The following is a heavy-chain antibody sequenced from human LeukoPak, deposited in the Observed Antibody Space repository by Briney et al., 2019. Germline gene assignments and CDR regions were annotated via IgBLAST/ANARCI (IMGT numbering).Heavy chain of an antibody. CDR1: GYTFTSYY. J-gene: IGHJ4*02. CDR2: INPSSENT. CDR3: ARLWPIVGATSSVDF. Sequence: ASVKVSCKASGYTFTSYYMYWVRQAPGQGLEWMGMINPSSENTTYAQRFQGRVTMTRDTSTSTVYMERSSLRSEDTAAYYCARLWPIVGATSSVDFWGQGPVVSVS. V-gene: IGHV1-46*01. D-gene: IGHD1-26*01.